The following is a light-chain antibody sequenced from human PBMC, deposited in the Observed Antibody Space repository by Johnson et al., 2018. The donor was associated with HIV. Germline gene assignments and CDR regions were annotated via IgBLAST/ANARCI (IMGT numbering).Light chain of an antibody. CDR2: ENN. V-gene: IGLV1-51*02. CDR3: GTWDSSLRAYNYV. CDR1: SSNIGNNY. J-gene: IGLJ1*01. Sequence: HSVLTQPPSVSAAPGQKVTISCSGSSSNIGNNYVSWYQQLPGTAPKLLIYENNKRPSGIPDRFSGSKSGTSATLGITGLQTGDEADYYCGTWDSSLRAYNYVFGSGTKVTVL.